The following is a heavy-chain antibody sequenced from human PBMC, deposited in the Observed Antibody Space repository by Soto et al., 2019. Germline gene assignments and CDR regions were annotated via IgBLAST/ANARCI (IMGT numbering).Heavy chain of an antibody. V-gene: IGHV1-46*01. CDR2: INPSGGST. CDR3: AGDGRIYYGSGRRGWFDP. D-gene: IGHD3-10*01. Sequence: PSVKVSCKASGYTFTSYYMYWVRQAPGQGLEWMGIINPSGGSTSYAQKFQGRVTMTRDTSTSTVYMELSSLRSEDTAVYYCAGDGRIYYGSGRRGWFDPWGQGTLVTVSS. J-gene: IGHJ5*02. CDR1: GYTFTSYY.